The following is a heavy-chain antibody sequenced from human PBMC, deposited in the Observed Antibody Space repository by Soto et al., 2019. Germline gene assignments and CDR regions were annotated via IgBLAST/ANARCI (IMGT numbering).Heavy chain of an antibody. CDR2: ISGSGGST. CDR3: AKDPVRGIKRIVVVNSY. Sequence: GGSLILSCAASGFTFSSYAMSWVRQAPGKGLEWVSAISGSGGSTYYADSVKGRFTISRDNSKNTLYLQMNSLRAEDTAVYYCAKDPVRGIKRIVVVNSYWGQGTLDIV. V-gene: IGHV3-23*01. J-gene: IGHJ4*02. CDR1: GFTFSSYA. D-gene: IGHD3-22*01.